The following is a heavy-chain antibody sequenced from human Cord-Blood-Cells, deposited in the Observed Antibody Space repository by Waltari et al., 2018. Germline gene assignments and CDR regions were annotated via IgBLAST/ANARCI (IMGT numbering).Heavy chain of an antibody. CDR3: AKGPANYDFWSGYDY. D-gene: IGHD3-3*01. J-gene: IGHJ4*02. V-gene: IGHV3-23*01. Sequence: EVQLLEPGGGLVQPGGSLRLSCAASGFTFSSYAMSWVRQAPGKGLEWVSAISGSGGSTYYADSVKGRFTISRDNSKNTLYLQMNSLRAEDTAVYYCAKGPANYDFWSGYDYWGQGTLVTVSS. CDR1: GFTFSSYA. CDR2: ISGSGGST.